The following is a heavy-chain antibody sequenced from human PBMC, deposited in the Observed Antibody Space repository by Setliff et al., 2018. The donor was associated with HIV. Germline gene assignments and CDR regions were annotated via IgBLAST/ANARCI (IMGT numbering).Heavy chain of an antibody. D-gene: IGHD6-13*01. J-gene: IGHJ4*02. CDR2: INPSDGSA. Sequence: ASVKVSCKASGYTFTSCFLHWVRQAPGQGLEYMGIINPSDGSADYVEKFQDRVTITRDTSTSTVYMEMSSLRSEDTAIYYCAKEYHTAATGTRVANYFDYWGQGTLVIVSS. CDR3: AKEYHTAATGTRVANYFDY. CDR1: GYTFTSCF. V-gene: IGHV1-46*01.